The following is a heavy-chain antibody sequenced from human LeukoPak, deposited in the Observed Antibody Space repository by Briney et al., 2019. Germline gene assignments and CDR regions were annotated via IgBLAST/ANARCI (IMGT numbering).Heavy chain of an antibody. CDR1: GFTFDDYV. J-gene: IGHJ4*02. D-gene: IGHD3-3*01. CDR3: AREGISIFGVLTYYFDC. Sequence: PGGSLRLSCAASGFTFDDYVMTWVRQAPGKGLEWVSGINWNGGSTGYADSVKGRFTISRDNAKNSLYLQMNSLRAEDTALYYCAREGISIFGVLTYYFDCWGQGTLVTVSS. V-gene: IGHV3-20*04. CDR2: INWNGGST.